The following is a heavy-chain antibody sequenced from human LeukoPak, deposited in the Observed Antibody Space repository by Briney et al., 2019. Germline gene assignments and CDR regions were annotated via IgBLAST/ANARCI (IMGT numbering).Heavy chain of an antibody. CDR2: ISYDGSNK. CDR3: ARGYHTVDI. J-gene: IGHJ3*02. CDR1: GFTFSSYD. V-gene: IGHV3-30*03. D-gene: IGHD2-2*01. Sequence: GGSLRLSCAASGFTFSSYDMHWVRQAPGKGLEWVTVISYDGSNKYYGDSVKGRFTISRDNSKNTLYLKMNSLRAEDTAVYYCARGYHTVDIWAKGQWSPSLQ.